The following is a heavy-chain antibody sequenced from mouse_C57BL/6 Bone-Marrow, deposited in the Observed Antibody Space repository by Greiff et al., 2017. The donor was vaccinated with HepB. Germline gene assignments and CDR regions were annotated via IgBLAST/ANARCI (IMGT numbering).Heavy chain of an antibody. D-gene: IGHD1-1*01. CDR1: GFTFSSYA. CDR2: ISDGGSYT. Sequence: EVQLMESGGGLVKPGGSLKLSCAASGFTFSSYAMSWVRQTPEKRLEWVATISDGGSYTYYPDNVKGRFTISRDNAKNNLYLQMSHLKSEDTAMYYCARDLATVVAAYAMDYWGQGTSVTVAS. V-gene: IGHV5-4*01. J-gene: IGHJ4*01. CDR3: ARDLATVVAAYAMDY.